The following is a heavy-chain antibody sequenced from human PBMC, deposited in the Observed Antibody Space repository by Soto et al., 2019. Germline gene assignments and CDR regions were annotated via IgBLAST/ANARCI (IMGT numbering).Heavy chain of an antibody. D-gene: IGHD2-2*01. V-gene: IGHV1-69*04. CDR1: GGTFSSYT. J-gene: IGHJ6*03. CDR2: IIPILGIA. Sequence: SVKVSCKASGGTFSSYTISWVRQAPGQGLEWMGRIIPILGIANYAQKFQGRVTITADKSTSTAYMELSSLRSEDTAVYYCARDRTDIVVVPAAMDYYYYMDVWGKGTTVTVSS. CDR3: ARDRTDIVVVPAAMDYYYYMDV.